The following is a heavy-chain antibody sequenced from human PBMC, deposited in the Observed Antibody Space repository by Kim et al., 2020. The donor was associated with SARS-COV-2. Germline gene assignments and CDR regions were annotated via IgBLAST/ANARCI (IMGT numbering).Heavy chain of an antibody. Sequence: VNGRLTISRDNSKNTLSLQMNSLRAEDTAVYYCAKDSLWFGELLYHFDYWGQGTLVTVSS. V-gene: IGHV3-30*02. D-gene: IGHD3-10*01. CDR3: AKDSLWFGELLYHFDY. J-gene: IGHJ4*02.